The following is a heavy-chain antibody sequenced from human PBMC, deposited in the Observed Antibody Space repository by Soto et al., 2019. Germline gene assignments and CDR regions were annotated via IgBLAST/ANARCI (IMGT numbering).Heavy chain of an antibody. CDR3: ARAAGYYYDSSGYFGE. CDR1: GGSVSSGSYY. D-gene: IGHD3-22*01. Sequence: PSEPLSLTCTVSGGSVSSGSYYWSWIRQPPGKGLEWIGYIYYSGSTNYNPSLKSRVTISVDTSKNQVSLKLSSVTAADTAVYYCARAAGYYYDSSGYFGEWGKGTLVTVYS. CDR2: IYYSGST. J-gene: IGHJ4*02. V-gene: IGHV4-61*01.